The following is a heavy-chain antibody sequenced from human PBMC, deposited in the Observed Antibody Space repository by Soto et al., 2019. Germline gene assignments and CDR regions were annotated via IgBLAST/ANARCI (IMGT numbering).Heavy chain of an antibody. CDR3: ATQRLGYGYIEDY. V-gene: IGHV4-39*01. D-gene: IGHD5-18*01. CDR2: IYYSGST. Sequence: PSETLSLTCTVSGGSISSSSYYWGWIRQPPGKGLEWIGSIYYSGSTYYNPSLKSRVTISVDTSKNQFSLKLSSVTAADTAVYYCATQRLGYGYIEDYWGQGTLVTVSS. J-gene: IGHJ4*02. CDR1: GGSISSSSYY.